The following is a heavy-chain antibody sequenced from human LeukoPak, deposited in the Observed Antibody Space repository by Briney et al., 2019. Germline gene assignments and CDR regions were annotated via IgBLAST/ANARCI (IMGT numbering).Heavy chain of an antibody. CDR2: ISYSGST. D-gene: IGHD2-2*01. V-gene: IGHV4-59*01. CDR1: GGSISSYY. J-gene: IGHJ2*01. CDR3: AREGIYCSSTSCIRYFDL. Sequence: SETLSLTCTVSGGSISSYYRNWIRQPPGKGLEWIGYISYSGSTDYNPSLQSRVTMSVDTFKNQFSLKLSSVTAADTAVYYCAREGIYCSSTSCIRYFDLWGRGTLVTVSS.